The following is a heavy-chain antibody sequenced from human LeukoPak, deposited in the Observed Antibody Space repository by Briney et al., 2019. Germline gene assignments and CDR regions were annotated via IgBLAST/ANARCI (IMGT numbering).Heavy chain of an antibody. D-gene: IGHD1-26*01. J-gene: IGHJ5*01. V-gene: IGHV1-69*04. CDR2: IIPILGIA. CDR1: GGTFSSYA. Sequence: SVKVSCKASGGTFSSYAISWVRQAPGQGLEWMGRIIPILGIANYAQKFQGRVTITADKSTSTAYMELSSLRSEDTAVYYCARGHSGSYGRDWFDSWGQGTLVTVSS. CDR3: ARGHSGSYGRDWFDS.